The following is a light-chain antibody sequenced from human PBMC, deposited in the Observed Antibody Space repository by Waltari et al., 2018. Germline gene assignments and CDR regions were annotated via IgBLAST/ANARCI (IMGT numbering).Light chain of an antibody. CDR2: AAS. CDR3: CSYAGTNTLL. V-gene: IGLV2-23*01. Sequence: QSPLTQPAAVSGSPGQSITISCTGSGSAVGSYFLVSWYQQNPGKAPRLLIDAASRRPSGVSTRFSGSKSGNTASLTISGLQAEDEADYYCCSYAGTNTLLFGGGTKVTVL. J-gene: IGLJ2*01. CDR1: GSAVGSYFL.